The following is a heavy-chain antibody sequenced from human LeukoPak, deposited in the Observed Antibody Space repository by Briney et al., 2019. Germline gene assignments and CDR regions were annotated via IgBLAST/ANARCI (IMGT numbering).Heavy chain of an antibody. CDR2: IRGDDYT. V-gene: IGHV3-23*01. D-gene: IGHD4/OR15-4a*01. CDR1: GFTFSTYA. J-gene: IGHJ4*02. Sequence: GGSLRLSCAASGFTFSTYAMSWVRQAPGKGLEWVSTIRGDDYTYYADSVKGRFTISRDNPKNTLSLQMDSLRAEDTALYYCAKGRLDPNLVLHYWGQGTLVTVSS. CDR3: AKGRLDPNLVLHY.